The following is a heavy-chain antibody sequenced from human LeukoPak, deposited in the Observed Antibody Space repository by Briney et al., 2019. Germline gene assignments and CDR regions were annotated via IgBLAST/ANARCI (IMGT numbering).Heavy chain of an antibody. Sequence: SETLSLTCAVYGGSFSGYYWCWVRQRPGKGLEWVWEVNNSGSANYNPSLKSRVTISVDTSKNQFSLKPSSVTAADTAVYYCARLRGTVTTRSPYYYYYYIDVWGKGTTVTISS. CDR3: ARLRGTVTTRSPYYYYYYIDV. D-gene: IGHD4-17*01. V-gene: IGHV4-34*01. CDR2: VNNSGSA. J-gene: IGHJ6*03. CDR1: GGSFSGYY.